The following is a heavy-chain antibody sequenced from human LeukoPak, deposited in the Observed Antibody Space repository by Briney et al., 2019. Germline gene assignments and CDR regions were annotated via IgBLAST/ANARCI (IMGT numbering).Heavy chain of an antibody. CDR2: INTDGTDT. J-gene: IGHJ5*02. V-gene: IGHV3-74*01. CDR1: GFIFSKQW. CDR3: AKSNWFDP. Sequence: GGSLRLSCGASGFIFSKQWMNGVRQAPGKGLVWVARINTDGTDTSYADSVKGRFTISRDNAKDTLYLQMNSLRPEDTAVYYCAKSNWFDPWGQGTLVTVSS.